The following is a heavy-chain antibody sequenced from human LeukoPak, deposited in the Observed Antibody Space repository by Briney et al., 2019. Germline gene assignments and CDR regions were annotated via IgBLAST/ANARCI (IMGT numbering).Heavy chain of an antibody. V-gene: IGHV1-69*13. J-gene: IGHJ3*02. Sequence: ASVKVSCKASGGTFSSYAISWVRQAPGQGLEWMGGIIPIFGTANYAQKFQGRVTITADESTSTAYMELSSLRSEDTAVYYCARDSRILEWFTDAFDIWGQGTMVTVSS. D-gene: IGHD3-3*01. CDR2: IIPIFGTA. CDR3: ARDSRILEWFTDAFDI. CDR1: GGTFSSYA.